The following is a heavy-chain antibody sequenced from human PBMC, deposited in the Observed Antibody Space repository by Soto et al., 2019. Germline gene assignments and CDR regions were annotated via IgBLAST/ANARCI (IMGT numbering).Heavy chain of an antibody. J-gene: IGHJ6*03. CDR3: ARELSRGSNWYYYMDV. CDR2: ISSSSSVI. V-gene: IGHV3-48*01. CDR1: GFILSDCA. Sequence: EVQLVESGGGLVQPGVSLRLSCATSGFILSDCAMNWVRQAPGKGLEWVSYISSSSSVIDYADSVKGRFTVSRDNARHSPYLQMNRVRAEDTAVEYRARELSRGSNWYYYMDVWGKGATGTVSS. D-gene: IGHD1-1*01.